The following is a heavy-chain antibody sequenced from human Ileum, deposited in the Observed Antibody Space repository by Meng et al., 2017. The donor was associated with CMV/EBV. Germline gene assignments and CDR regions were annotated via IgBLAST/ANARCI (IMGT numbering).Heavy chain of an antibody. Sequence: GESLKISCAASGFTFSNYAVSWVRQAPGRGLEWVSAISGSGGTAYYADSVQGRFTISRDNSKNTLYLQMNSLRAEDTAVYYCAKNAKHSSWYFDSWGQGTLVTVSS. D-gene: IGHD6-6*01. CDR3: AKNAKHSSWYFDS. V-gene: IGHV3-23*01. CDR1: GFTFSNYA. CDR2: ISGSGGTA. J-gene: IGHJ4*02.